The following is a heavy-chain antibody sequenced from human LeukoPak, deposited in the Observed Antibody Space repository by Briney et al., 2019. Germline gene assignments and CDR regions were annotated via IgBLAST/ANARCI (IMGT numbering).Heavy chain of an antibody. J-gene: IGHJ4*02. CDR2: IYYSGST. CDR1: GGSISSGGYY. CDR3: ARAAPTTFGVVITHFDY. V-gene: IGHV4-31*03. D-gene: IGHD3-3*01. Sequence: SQTLSLTCTVSGGSISSGGYYWSWIRQHPGKGLEWIGYIYYSGSTYYNPSLKSRVTISVDTSKNQFSLKLSSVTAADTAVYYCARAAPTTFGVVITHFDYWGQGTLVTVSS.